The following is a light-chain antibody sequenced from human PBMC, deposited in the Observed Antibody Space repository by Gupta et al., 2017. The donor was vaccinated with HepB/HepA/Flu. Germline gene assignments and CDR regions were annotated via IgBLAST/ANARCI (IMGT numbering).Light chain of an antibody. J-gene: IGLJ2*01. CDR3: CSYASSSTAL. CDR2: EVS. Sequence: GSPGQSITISCTGTSSDVGSYNLVSWYQQHPGKAPKLMIYEVSKRPSGVSHRFSGSKSGNTASLTISGLQAEDEADYYCCSYASSSTALFGGGTKVTVL. V-gene: IGLV2-23*02. CDR1: SSDVGSYNL.